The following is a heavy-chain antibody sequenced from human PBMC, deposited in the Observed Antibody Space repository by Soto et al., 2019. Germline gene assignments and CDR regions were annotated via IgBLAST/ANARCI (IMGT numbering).Heavy chain of an antibody. Sequence: GGSLRLSCAASGFTFSSYAMHWVRQAPGKGLEWVAVISYDGSNKYYADSVKGRFTISRDNSKITLYLQMNSLRAEDTAVYYCARRSTTVTTLNWFDPWGQGTLVTVSS. CDR3: ARRSTTVTTLNWFDP. V-gene: IGHV3-30-3*01. CDR1: GFTFSSYA. J-gene: IGHJ5*02. D-gene: IGHD4-17*01. CDR2: ISYDGSNK.